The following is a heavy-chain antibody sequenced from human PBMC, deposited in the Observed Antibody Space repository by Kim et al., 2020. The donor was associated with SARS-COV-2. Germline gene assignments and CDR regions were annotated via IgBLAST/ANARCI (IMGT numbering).Heavy chain of an antibody. D-gene: IGHD3-10*01. Sequence: SETLSLTCAVYGGSFSGYYWNWIRQPPGKGLEWVGEIEPSGSTNYNAALKTRATISIDTSTKQLSLKLNSVTAADTAVYYCARRGRARDTFDIWGQGTM. V-gene: IGHV4-34*01. CDR1: GGSFSGYY. CDR2: IEPSGST. J-gene: IGHJ3*02. CDR3: ARRGRARDTFDI.